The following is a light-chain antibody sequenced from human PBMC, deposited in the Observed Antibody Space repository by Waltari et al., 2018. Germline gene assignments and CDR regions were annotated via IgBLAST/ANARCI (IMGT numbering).Light chain of an antibody. CDR2: DES. CDR3: KVWDSNSDHVV. CDR1: NLDSTS. V-gene: IGLV3-21*02. Sequence: SYVLTQPPSVSVSPGPTARLPCARNNLDSTSVPWFHQKPGQAPVLVVYDESDRPSGVPERFSGYNSGNTATLTISRVEVGDEADYHCKVWDSNSDHVVFGGGTRLTVL. J-gene: IGLJ2*01.